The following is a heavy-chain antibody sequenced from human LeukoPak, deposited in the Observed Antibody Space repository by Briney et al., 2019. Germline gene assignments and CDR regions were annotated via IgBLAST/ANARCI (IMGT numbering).Heavy chain of an antibody. CDR2: ISGSGDNT. J-gene: IGHJ4*02. Sequence: QSGGSLRLSCAASGFTFSSYAMSWVRQVPGKGLEWVSVISGSGDNTYYADSVKGRFTISRDNSKNTLYLQMNSLRAEDTAVYYCARAQGEWLFTGFDYWGQGTLVTVSS. CDR3: ARAQGEWLFTGFDY. D-gene: IGHD3-3*01. V-gene: IGHV3-23*01. CDR1: GFTFSSYA.